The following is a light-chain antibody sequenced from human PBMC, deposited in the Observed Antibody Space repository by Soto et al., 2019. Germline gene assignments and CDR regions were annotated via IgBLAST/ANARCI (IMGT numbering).Light chain of an antibody. Sequence: DIQMTQSPSSLSASVGDRVTITCRASQSIRKYLNWYQQKPGKAPKLLIFAESSLQSGVPSRFSGSGYGTDFALTISSLQPEDFATYSCQRSYKTLRVTFGQGTRKEI. CDR2: AES. CDR1: QSIRKY. V-gene: IGKV1-39*01. CDR3: QRSYKTLRVT. J-gene: IGKJ5*01.